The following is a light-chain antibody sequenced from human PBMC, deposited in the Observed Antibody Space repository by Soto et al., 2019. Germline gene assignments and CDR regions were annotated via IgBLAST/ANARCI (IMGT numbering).Light chain of an antibody. J-gene: IGLJ1*01. V-gene: IGLV2-8*01. Sequence: ALTQPPSASGSPGQSVTISCTGTSSDVGAYNYVSWYQHHPGKAPKLMVYEVNKRPSGVPDRFSGSKSGNTASLTVSGLQAEDEADYYCPSHAGTINFPHIFGTGTKVTVL. CDR3: PSHAGTINFPHI. CDR2: EVN. CDR1: SSDVGAYNY.